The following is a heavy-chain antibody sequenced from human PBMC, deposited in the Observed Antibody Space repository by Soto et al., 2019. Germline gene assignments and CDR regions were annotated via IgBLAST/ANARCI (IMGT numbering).Heavy chain of an antibody. D-gene: IGHD6-19*01. Sequence: GESLKISCAASGFTFSSYAMSWVRQAPGKGLEWVSAISGSGGSTYYADSVKGRFTISRDNSKNTLYLQMNSLRAEDTAVYYCAKDLMGPIAVAAYFQHWGQGTLVTVSS. V-gene: IGHV3-23*01. CDR1: GFTFSSYA. J-gene: IGHJ1*01. CDR2: ISGSGGST. CDR3: AKDLMGPIAVAAYFQH.